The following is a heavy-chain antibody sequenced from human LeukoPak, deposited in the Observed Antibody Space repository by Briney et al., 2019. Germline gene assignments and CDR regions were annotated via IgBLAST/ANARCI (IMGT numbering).Heavy chain of an antibody. D-gene: IGHD3-10*01. V-gene: IGHV3-15*01. CDR2: IKSKADGETT. CDR1: GFTFTPAW. CDR3: TTDRGLSMIRGVFVS. Sequence: GGSLRLSCAASGFTFTPAWMTWVRQAPGKGLEWVGRIKSKADGETTDYAAPVKGRFFMSRDDSKATLFLLMNYLETEDTAVYYCTTDRGLSMIRGVFVSWGQGTLVTVSS. J-gene: IGHJ4*02.